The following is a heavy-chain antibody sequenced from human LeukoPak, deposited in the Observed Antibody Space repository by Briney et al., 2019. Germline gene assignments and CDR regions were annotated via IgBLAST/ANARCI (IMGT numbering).Heavy chain of an antibody. CDR1: GGSISSYY. J-gene: IGHJ2*01. Sequence: SETLSLTCTVSGGSISSYYWSWIRQPPGKGLEWIGYIYYSGSTNYNPSLKSRVTISVDTSKNQFSLKLSSVTAADTAVYYCARGFVVATPRYFDLWGRGTLVTVSS. D-gene: IGHD5-12*01. V-gene: IGHV4-59*01. CDR2: IYYSGST. CDR3: ARGFVVATPRYFDL.